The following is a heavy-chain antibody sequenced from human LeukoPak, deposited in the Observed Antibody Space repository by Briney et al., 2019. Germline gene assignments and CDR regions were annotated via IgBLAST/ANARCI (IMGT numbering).Heavy chain of an antibody. Sequence: GGSLRLSCAASGFTFSSYTMNWVRQPPGKGLEWVSNIGTSSTTINYADSVKGRFTISRDNAKNSLYLQMNSLRADDTAVYYCARFAAGGSYYYYMDVWGKGTTVTVSS. J-gene: IGHJ6*03. V-gene: IGHV3-48*01. CDR1: GFTFSSYT. D-gene: IGHD6-25*01. CDR3: ARFAAGGSYYYYMDV. CDR2: IGTSSTTI.